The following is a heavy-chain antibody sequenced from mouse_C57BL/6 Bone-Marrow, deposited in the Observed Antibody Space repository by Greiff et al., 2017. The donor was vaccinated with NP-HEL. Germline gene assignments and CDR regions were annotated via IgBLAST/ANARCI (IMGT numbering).Heavy chain of an antibody. V-gene: IGHV1-15*01. CDR3: TREGSFYWYFDV. Sequence: VKLQESGAELVRPGASVTLSCKASGYTFTDYEMHWVKQTPVHGLEWIGAIDPETGGTAYNQKFKGKAILTADKSSSTAYMELRSLTSEDSAVYYCTREGSFYWYFDVWGTGTTVTVSS. CDR1: GYTFTDYE. CDR2: IDPETGGT. J-gene: IGHJ1*03.